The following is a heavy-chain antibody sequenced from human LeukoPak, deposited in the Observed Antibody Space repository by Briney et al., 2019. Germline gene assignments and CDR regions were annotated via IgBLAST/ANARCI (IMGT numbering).Heavy chain of an antibody. CDR3: AHSKSGGGYYISAFAV. CDR1: GASTIAFY. V-gene: IGHV4-59*01. CDR2: SYSGGNA. J-gene: IGHJ3*01. Sequence: SETLSLTCTVSGASTIAFYWSWIRQSPGKGLEWIGYSYSGGNANYNAALKSRVTITIDTSENQFSLRLTSVTPADTAVYLCAHSKSGGGYYISAFAVWGQGALVTISS. D-gene: IGHD1-26*01.